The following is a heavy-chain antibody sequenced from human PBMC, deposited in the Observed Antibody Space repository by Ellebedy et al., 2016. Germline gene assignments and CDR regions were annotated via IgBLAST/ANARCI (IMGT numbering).Heavy chain of an antibody. J-gene: IGHJ4*02. CDR2: IFSDGNT. CDR1: GFAVSTNY. D-gene: IGHD3-10*01. Sequence: GESLKISCAASGFAVSTNYMKWVRQAPGKGLEWVSAIFSDGNTYYADSVKGRFTISRDISKNTLYLQMNSLSAEDTAIYYCAKGHVVQGRVYDLWGQGTLVTVSS. V-gene: IGHV3-53*01. CDR3: AKGHVVQGRVYDL.